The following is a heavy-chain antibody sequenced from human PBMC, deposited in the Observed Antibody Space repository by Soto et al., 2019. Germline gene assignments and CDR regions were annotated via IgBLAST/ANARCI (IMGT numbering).Heavy chain of an antibody. V-gene: IGHV4-59*01. CDR2: IYYSGST. J-gene: IGHJ3*02. CDR1: GGSISSYY. CDR3: ARDRSAFDI. Sequence: PSETLSLTCTGSGGSISSYYWSWIRQPPGKGLEWIGYIYYSGSTNYNPSLKSRVTISVDTSKNQFSLKLSSVTAADTAVYYCARDRSAFDIWGQGTMVT. D-gene: IGHD1-26*01.